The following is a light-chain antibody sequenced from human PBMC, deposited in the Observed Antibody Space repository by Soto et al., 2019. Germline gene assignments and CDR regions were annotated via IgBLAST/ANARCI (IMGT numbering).Light chain of an antibody. CDR1: QSVSSN. CDR3: QKYHSAPRT. CDR2: DAS. Sequence: EIVMTQSPATLSVSPGERATLSCRASQSVSSNLAWYQQKPGQAPRLLIYDASTRATGIPARFSGSGSGTEFTLTISSLQSEDIATYYCQKYHSAPRTFGQGTKVDIK. J-gene: IGKJ1*01. V-gene: IGKV3-15*01.